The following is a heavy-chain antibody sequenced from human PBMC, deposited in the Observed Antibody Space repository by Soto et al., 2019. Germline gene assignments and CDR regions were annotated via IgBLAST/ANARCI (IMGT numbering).Heavy chain of an antibody. J-gene: IGHJ4*02. CDR3: ARASGSNIHFDY. D-gene: IGHD1-26*01. V-gene: IGHV3-74*01. Sequence: GGSLRLSCAASGFTFSSYAMSWVRQAPGKGLEWVSRINTDGSSTTYADSVKGRFTISRDNTKNTLYLQMNSLRVEDTAVYYCARASGSNIHFDYWGQGTLVTVPQ. CDR1: GFTFSSYA. CDR2: INTDGSST.